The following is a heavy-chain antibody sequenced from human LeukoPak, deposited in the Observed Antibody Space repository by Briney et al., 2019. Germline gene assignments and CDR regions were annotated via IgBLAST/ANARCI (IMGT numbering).Heavy chain of an antibody. D-gene: IGHD2-2*01. J-gene: IGHJ4*02. CDR3: AKPRGSSTWYYFDY. CDR2: ISYDGSNK. V-gene: IGHV3-30*18. Sequence: SGGALRLSCAASGFTLRSYGMHRVRQAPGKGLGGGAVISYDGSNKYYADSVKGRFTISRDNSKNTLYLQMNSLRAEDTAVYYCAKPRGSSTWYYFDYWGQGTLVTVSS. CDR1: GFTLRSYG.